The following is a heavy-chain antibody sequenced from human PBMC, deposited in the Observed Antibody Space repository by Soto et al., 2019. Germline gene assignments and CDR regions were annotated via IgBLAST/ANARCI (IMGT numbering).Heavy chain of an antibody. J-gene: IGHJ6*02. V-gene: IGHV1-3*01. Sequence: ASVKVSCKASGYTFTSYAMHWVRQAPGQRREWMGWIKAGNGNTKYSQKFQGRVTITRDTSASTAYLGLSTLKTEDTPVYYCASDRDDFWSGSGYYYGMDVWGQGTTVTVSS. CDR3: ASDRDDFWSGSGYYYGMDV. CDR2: IKAGNGNT. CDR1: GYTFTSYA. D-gene: IGHD3-3*01.